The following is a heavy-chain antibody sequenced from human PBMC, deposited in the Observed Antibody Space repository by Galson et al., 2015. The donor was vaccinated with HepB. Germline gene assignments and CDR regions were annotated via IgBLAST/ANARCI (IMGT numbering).Heavy chain of an antibody. D-gene: IGHD6-13*01. CDR3: AKAGPGAAAGSPSGY. CDR2: ISYDGSNK. V-gene: IGHV3-30*18. Sequence: SLRLSCAASGFTFSSYGMHWVRQAPGKGLEWVAVISYDGSNKYYADSVKGRFTISRDNSKNTLYLQMNSLRAEDTAVYYCAKAGPGAAAGSPSGYWGQGTLVIVSS. CDR1: GFTFSSYG. J-gene: IGHJ4*02.